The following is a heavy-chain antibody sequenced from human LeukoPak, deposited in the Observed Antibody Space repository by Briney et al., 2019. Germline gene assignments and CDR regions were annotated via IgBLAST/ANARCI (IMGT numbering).Heavy chain of an antibody. V-gene: IGHV1-18*01. J-gene: IGHJ6*03. CDR1: GYTFTSYG. CDR3: ARVGVQLWLYYYYCMDV. CDR2: ISAYNGNT. D-gene: IGHD5-18*01. Sequence: ASVKVSCKASGYTFTSYGISWVRQAPGQGLEWMGWISAYNGNTNYAQKLQGRVTMTTDTSTSTAYMELRSLRSDDTAVYYCARVGVQLWLYYYYCMDVWGKGTTVTVSS.